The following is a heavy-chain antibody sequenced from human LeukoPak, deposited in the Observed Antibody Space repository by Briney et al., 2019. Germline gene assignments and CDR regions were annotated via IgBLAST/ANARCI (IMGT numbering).Heavy chain of an antibody. CDR2: IYYSGST. CDR1: GGSISSYY. V-gene: IGHV4-59*08. CDR3: AGLLWFGELSYFDY. D-gene: IGHD3-10*01. Sequence: SETLSLTCTVSGGSISSYYWSWIRQPPGKGLEWIGYIYYSGSTYYNPSLKSRVTISVDTSKNQFSLKLSSVTAADTAVYYCAGLLWFGELSYFDYWGQGTLVTVSS. J-gene: IGHJ4*02.